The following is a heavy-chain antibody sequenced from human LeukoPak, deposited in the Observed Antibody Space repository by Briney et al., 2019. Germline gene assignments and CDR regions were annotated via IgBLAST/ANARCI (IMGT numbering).Heavy chain of an antibody. CDR2: INPSGGST. CDR3: ARDSSSSLRFLEWSKYRGPLDY. Sequence: EASVKVSCKASGGTFSSYAISWVRQAPGQGLEWIGIINPSGGSTSYAQKFQGRVTMTRDTSTSTVYMELSSLRSEDTAVYYCARDSSSSLRFLEWSKYRGPLDYWGQGTLVTVSS. V-gene: IGHV1-46*01. D-gene: IGHD3-3*01. J-gene: IGHJ4*02. CDR1: GGTFSSYA.